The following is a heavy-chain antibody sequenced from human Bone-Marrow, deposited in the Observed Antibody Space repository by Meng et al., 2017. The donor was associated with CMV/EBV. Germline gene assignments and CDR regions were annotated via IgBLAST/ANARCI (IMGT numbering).Heavy chain of an antibody. V-gene: IGHV3-33*01. CDR1: GFTFGSYG. Sequence: GFTFGSYGMHWVRQAPGKGLEWVAVIWYDGSNKYYADSVKGRFTISRDNSKNTLYLQMNSLRAEDTAVYYCASSSLGYCSSTSCHDYWGQGTLVTVSS. D-gene: IGHD2-2*01. CDR2: IWYDGSNK. J-gene: IGHJ4*02. CDR3: ASSSLGYCSSTSCHDY.